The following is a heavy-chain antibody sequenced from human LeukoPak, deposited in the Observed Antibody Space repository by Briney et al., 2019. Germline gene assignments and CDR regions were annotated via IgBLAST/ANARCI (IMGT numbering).Heavy chain of an antibody. J-gene: IGHJ6*02. CDR1: GFTFSSYW. V-gene: IGHV3-7*01. D-gene: IGHD3-9*01. CDR2: IKQDGSEK. Sequence: PGGSLRLSCAASGFTFSSYWMSWVRQAPGKGLEWVANIKQDGSEKYYVDSVKGRFTISRDNAKNSLYLQMNSLRAEDTAVYYCARDPPYYDILTVDYGMDVWGQGTTVTVSS. CDR3: ARDPPYYDILTVDYGMDV.